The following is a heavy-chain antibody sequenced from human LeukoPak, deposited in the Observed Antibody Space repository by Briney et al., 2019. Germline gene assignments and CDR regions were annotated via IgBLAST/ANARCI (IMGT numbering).Heavy chain of an antibody. D-gene: IGHD5-18*01. J-gene: IGHJ3*02. CDR3: ARDLRQLWLPGAFDI. CDR1: GGSISSGGYS. CDR2: IYHSGST. V-gene: IGHV4-30-2*01. Sequence: SETLSLTCAVSGGSISSGGYSWSWIRQPPGKGLEWIGYIYHSGSTYYNPSLKSRVTISVDRSKNQFSLKLSSVTAADTAVYYCARDLRQLWLPGAFDIWGQGTMVIVSS.